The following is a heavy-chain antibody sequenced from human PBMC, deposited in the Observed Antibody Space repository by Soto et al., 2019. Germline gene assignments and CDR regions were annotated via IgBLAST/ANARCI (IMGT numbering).Heavy chain of an antibody. V-gene: IGHV3-30*18. D-gene: IGHD2-2*01. CDR1: GFTFSSYG. J-gene: IGHJ1*01. Sequence: GGSLRLSCAASGFTFSSYGMHWVRQAPGKGLEWVAVISYDGSNKYYADSVKGRFTISRDNSKNTLYLQMNSLRAEDTAVYYCAKEPLGYCSSTSCEYFQHWGQGTLVTVSS. CDR2: ISYDGSNK. CDR3: AKEPLGYCSSTSCEYFQH.